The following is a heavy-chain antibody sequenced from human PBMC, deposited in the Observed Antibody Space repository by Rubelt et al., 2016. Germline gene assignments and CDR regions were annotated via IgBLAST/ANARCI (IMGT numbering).Heavy chain of an antibody. J-gene: IGHJ5*02. Sequence: QVQLVQSGAEVKKPGASVKVSCKASGYTFTSYYMHWVRQAPGQGLEWMGIINPSGGSTSYAQKFQGRVTMTRDTSTSTVDMELSSLRYGDTAVYYCARNHYSSSWYLNPWGQGTLVTVSS. CDR3: ARNHYSSSWYLNP. CDR2: INPSGGST. V-gene: IGHV1-46*01. CDR1: GYTFTSYY. D-gene: IGHD6-13*01.